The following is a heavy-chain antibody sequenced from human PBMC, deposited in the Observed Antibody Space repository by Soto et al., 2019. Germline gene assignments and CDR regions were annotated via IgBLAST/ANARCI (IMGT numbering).Heavy chain of an antibody. V-gene: IGHV6-1*01. D-gene: IGHD6-13*01. CDR2: TYYRSKWYN. J-gene: IGHJ5*02. CDR1: GESVSSNSAA. Sequence: PSQTLSLTCAISGESVSSNSAAWNWIRQSPSRGLEWLGRTYYRSKWYNDYAVSVKSRITINPDTSKNQFSLQLNSVTPEDTAVYYFASEGISRYSSSWANWFDPSGQGTLVTVSS. CDR3: ASEGISRYSSSWANWFDP.